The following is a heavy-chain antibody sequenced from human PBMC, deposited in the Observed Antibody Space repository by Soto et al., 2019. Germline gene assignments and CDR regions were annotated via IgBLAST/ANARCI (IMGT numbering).Heavy chain of an antibody. CDR1: GYSFTSYW. CDR3: ARHYVVPTYYDFWSGYSGGNYYGMDV. V-gene: IGHV5-51*01. J-gene: IGHJ6*02. D-gene: IGHD3-3*01. CDR2: IYPGDSDT. Sequence: GESLKISCKGSGYSFTSYWIGWVRQMPGKGLEWMGIIYPGDSDTRYSPSFQGQVTISADKSISTAYLQWSSLKASDTAMYYCARHYVVPTYYDFWSGYSGGNYYGMDVWGQGTTVTVSS.